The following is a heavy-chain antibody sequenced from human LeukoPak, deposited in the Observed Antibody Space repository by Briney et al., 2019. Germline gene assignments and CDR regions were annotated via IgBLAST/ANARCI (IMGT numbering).Heavy chain of an antibody. CDR1: GYTFTGYY. V-gene: IGHV1-2*02. J-gene: IGHJ4*02. Sequence: ASVKVSCKASGYTFTGYYMHWVRQAPGQGLEWMGWINPNSGGTNYAQKFQGRVTMTRDTSISTAYMELSRLRSDDTAVYYCARASSVPAATMDDYWGQGTLVTVSS. CDR3: ARASSVPAATMDDY. CDR2: INPNSGGT. D-gene: IGHD2-2*01.